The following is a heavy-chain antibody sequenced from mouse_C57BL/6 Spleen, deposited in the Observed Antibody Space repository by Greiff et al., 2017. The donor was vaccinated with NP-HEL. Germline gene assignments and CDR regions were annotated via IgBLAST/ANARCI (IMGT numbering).Heavy chain of an antibody. Sequence: EVHLVESGGDLVKPGGSLKLSCAASGFTFSSYGMSWVRQTPDKRLEWVATISSGGSYTYYPDSVKGRFTISRDNAKNTLYLQMSSLKSEDTAMYYCARLGSNYFDYWGQGTTLTVSS. CDR1: GFTFSSYG. D-gene: IGHD1-1*01. CDR3: ARLGSNYFDY. J-gene: IGHJ2*01. V-gene: IGHV5-6*01. CDR2: ISSGGSYT.